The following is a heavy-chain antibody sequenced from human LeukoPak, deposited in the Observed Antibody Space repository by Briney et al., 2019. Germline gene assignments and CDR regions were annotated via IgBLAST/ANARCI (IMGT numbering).Heavy chain of an antibody. J-gene: IGHJ3*02. CDR1: GGSIISYY. D-gene: IGHD1-26*01. Sequence: SETLSLTCTVSGGSIISYYWSCIRQPPGKGLEWIGYIYYSGSTNYNPSLKSRVTISVDTSKNQFSLKLSSVTAADTAVYYCERGGGSYYQNDAFDIWGQGTMVTVSS. V-gene: IGHV4-59*08. CDR2: IYYSGST. CDR3: ERGGGSYYQNDAFDI.